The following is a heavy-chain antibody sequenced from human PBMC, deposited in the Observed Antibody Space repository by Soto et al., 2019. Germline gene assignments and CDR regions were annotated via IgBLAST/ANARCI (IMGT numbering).Heavy chain of an antibody. CDR1: GGTFSSYA. V-gene: IGHV1-69*13. CDR3: ARAIVWKRGYSYGGWFDP. Sequence: GASVKVSCKASGGTFSSYAISWVRQAPGQGLEWMGGIIPIFGTANYAQKFQGRVTITADESTSTAYMELSSLRSEDTAVYYCARAIVWKRGYSYGGWFDPWGQGTLVTVSS. J-gene: IGHJ5*02. CDR2: IIPIFGTA. D-gene: IGHD5-18*01.